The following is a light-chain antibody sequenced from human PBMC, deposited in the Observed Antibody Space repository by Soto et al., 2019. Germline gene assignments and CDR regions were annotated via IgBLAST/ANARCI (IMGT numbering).Light chain of an antibody. V-gene: IGKV1-5*01. CDR3: QQYSSYSAWT. J-gene: IGKJ1*01. Sequence: DIQMTQSPSTLSASIGDRVTSTCRASQRINKWLAWHQQKPGKAPKLLIYDASSLQSGVPPRFSGSGSGTEFTLTIRSLQPDDIATYYCQQYSSYSAWTFGEGTKVDI. CDR1: QRINKW. CDR2: DAS.